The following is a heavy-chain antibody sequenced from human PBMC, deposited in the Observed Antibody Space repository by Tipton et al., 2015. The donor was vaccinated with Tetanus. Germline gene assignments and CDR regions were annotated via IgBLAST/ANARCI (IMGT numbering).Heavy chain of an antibody. CDR3: ARAPNRISLAYDS. Sequence: QLVQSGAEVKKPGASVKDSCKASGYTFTRYGLTWVRQAPGQGPEWMGWISGYNGNTNYAPKFQGRVTMTTDTTTNTAYMELSRLRSEDTAVYYCARAPNRISLAYDSWGQGTQITITS. J-gene: IGHJ5*01. CDR1: GYTFTRYG. CDR2: ISGYNGNT. V-gene: IGHV1-18*01. D-gene: IGHD1-14*01.